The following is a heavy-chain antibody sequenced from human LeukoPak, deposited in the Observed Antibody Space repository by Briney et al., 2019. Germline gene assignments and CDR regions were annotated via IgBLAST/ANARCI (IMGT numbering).Heavy chain of an antibody. CDR3: ARYRGKTVAATPFDY. J-gene: IGHJ4*02. V-gene: IGHV3-74*01. Sequence: PGGSLRLSCAVSGFTFSGHWMFWVRHAPGKGLEWVSSTNSDGSSRGYTDSVKGRVTISRDNSKNTLYLQMNSLRVEDTAIYYCARYRGKTVAATPFDYWGQGTLVTVSS. D-gene: IGHD1-26*01. CDR1: GFTFSGHW. CDR2: TNSDGSSR.